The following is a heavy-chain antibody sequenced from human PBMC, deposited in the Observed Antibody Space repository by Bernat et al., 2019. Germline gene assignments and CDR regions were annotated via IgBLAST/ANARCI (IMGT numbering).Heavy chain of an antibody. CDR3: ARASPSDH. J-gene: IGHJ4*02. CDR2: ISRGGNTI. Sequence: QVQLVESGGGVVQPGRSLRLSCAASGFTFSDYYMNWIRQAPGKGLEWVSYISRGGNTIHYADSVRGRFTISRDNAKNSLFLQMNSLTVEDTAVYYCARASPSDHWGQGTLVTVSS. V-gene: IGHV3-11*01. CDR1: GFTFSDYY.